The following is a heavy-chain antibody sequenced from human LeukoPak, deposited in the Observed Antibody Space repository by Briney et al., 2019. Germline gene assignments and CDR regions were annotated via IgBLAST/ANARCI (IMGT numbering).Heavy chain of an antibody. Sequence: SETLSLTCTVSGGSISLYYWSWIRQPPGKGLVWIGYFYDTKSPKYNPSLERRVTISVDMSRNQFSLNLTSVTAADTAVYYCARGRGSLTYWGQGTLATVSS. J-gene: IGHJ4*02. CDR3: ARGRGSLTY. V-gene: IGHV4-59*01. CDR2: FYDTKSP. CDR1: GGSISLYY. D-gene: IGHD3-10*01.